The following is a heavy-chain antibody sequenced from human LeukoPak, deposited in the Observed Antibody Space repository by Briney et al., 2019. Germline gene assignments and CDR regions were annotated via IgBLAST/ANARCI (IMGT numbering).Heavy chain of an antibody. Sequence: ASLKVSCKASGYTFTGSYMHWVRQAPGQGFEWIGWISPASGATNYAQNFQGRVTLTTDTSITTAYMELSSLTSDDTASYYCLNEHGGWGQGTPVTVSS. D-gene: IGHD1-1*01. J-gene: IGHJ4*02. CDR1: GYTFTGSY. CDR2: ISPASGAT. V-gene: IGHV1-2*02. CDR3: LNEHGG.